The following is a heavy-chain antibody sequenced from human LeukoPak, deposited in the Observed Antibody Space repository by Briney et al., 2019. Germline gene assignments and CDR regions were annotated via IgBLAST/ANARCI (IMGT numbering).Heavy chain of an antibody. CDR1: GFTFSRYA. Sequence: PGRSLRLSCAASGFTFSRYAMHWVRQAPGQGLEWVAVISYDGSNKYYTDSVKGRFTISRDNSKNTLYMEINSLRDEDTAVYYCVRDWGHDYWGQGTLVTVSS. D-gene: IGHD3-16*01. CDR2: ISYDGSNK. CDR3: VRDWGHDY. J-gene: IGHJ4*02. V-gene: IGHV3-30-3*01.